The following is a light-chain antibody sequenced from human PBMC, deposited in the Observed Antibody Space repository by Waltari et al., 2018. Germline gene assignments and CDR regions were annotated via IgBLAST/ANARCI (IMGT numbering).Light chain of an antibody. CDR1: QSVTTSS. J-gene: IGKJ1*01. CDR3: QQYGSSTWT. V-gene: IGKV3-20*01. CDR2: GAS. Sequence: DIVFTQSPGTLSLSPGERATLSCRASQSVTTSSLAWYQPNPGQAPRKLIYGASSSATDIPDRCGGSVSGRDFTLTISRLEPEDFAVYYCQQYGSSTWTFGQGTKVEVK.